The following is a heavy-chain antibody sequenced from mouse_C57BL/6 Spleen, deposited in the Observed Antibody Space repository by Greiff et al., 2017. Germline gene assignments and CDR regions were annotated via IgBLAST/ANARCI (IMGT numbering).Heavy chain of an antibody. CDR2: INPNNGGT. CDR1: GYTFTDYN. Sequence: VQLQQSGPELVKPGASVKMSCKASGYTFTDYNMHWVKQSHGKSLEWIGYINPNNGGTSYNQKFKGKATLTVNKSSSTAYMELRSLTSEDSAVYYCARPYYYGSEYFDVWGTGTTVTVSS. D-gene: IGHD1-1*01. J-gene: IGHJ1*03. CDR3: ARPYYYGSEYFDV. V-gene: IGHV1-22*01.